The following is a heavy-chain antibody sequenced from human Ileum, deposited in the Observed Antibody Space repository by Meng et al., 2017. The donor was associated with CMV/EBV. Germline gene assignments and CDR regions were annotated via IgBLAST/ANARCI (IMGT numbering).Heavy chain of an antibody. Sequence: GESLKISCAASGFTFSSYAMHWVRQAPGKGLEWVAVISYDGSNKYYADSVKGRFTISRDNSKNTLYLQMNSLRAEDTAVYYCARDRPTYYDFWSGLDYYYYGMDVWGQGTTVTVSS. J-gene: IGHJ6*02. CDR1: GFTFSSYA. CDR2: ISYDGSNK. D-gene: IGHD3-3*01. CDR3: ARDRPTYYDFWSGLDYYYYGMDV. V-gene: IGHV3-30*04.